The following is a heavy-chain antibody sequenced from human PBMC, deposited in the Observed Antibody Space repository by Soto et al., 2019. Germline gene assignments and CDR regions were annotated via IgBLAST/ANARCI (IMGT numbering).Heavy chain of an antibody. V-gene: IGHV3-66*01. Sequence: GGSLRLSCAVSGFTVSSNHMSWVRQAPGKGLEWVSIFYTGGSTYYSDSVKGRFTISRDNSKNTLYLQMNSLREEDTAVYYCVSYDFWSGYSDYWGQGTRVTVSS. J-gene: IGHJ4*02. D-gene: IGHD3-3*01. CDR3: VSYDFWSGYSDY. CDR2: FYTGGST. CDR1: GFTVSSNH.